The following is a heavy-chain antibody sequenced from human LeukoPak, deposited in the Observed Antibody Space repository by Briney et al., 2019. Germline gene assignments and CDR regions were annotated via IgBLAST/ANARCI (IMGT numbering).Heavy chain of an antibody. D-gene: IGHD1-14*01. V-gene: IGHV3-74*01. J-gene: IGHJ4*02. CDR1: GFTFGSYW. CDR3: ARPGDSPLDY. Sequence: GGSRRLAWAASGFTFGSYWMHWVRQAAGKGMVWVSRINSYGSSTSYADSVKGRFTISRDNATNTLYLQMNSLRAEDTAVYYCARPGDSPLDYWGQGSLVTVPS. CDR2: INSYGSST.